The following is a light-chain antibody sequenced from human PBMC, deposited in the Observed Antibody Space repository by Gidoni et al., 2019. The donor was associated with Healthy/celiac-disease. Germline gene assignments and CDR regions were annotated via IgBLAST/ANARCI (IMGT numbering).Light chain of an antibody. CDR2: GKN. J-gene: IGLJ2*01. CDR1: SLRSYY. Sequence: SSELTPDPAVSVALGQTVRITCQGDSLRSYYASWYQQKPGQAPVLVIYGKNNRPSGIPDRFSGYSSGNTASLTITGAQAEDEADYYCNSRDSSGNHHVVFGGGTKLTVL. CDR3: NSRDSSGNHHVV. V-gene: IGLV3-19*01.